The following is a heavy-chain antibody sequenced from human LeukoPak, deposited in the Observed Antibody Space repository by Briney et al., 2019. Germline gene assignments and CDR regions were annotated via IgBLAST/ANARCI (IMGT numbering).Heavy chain of an antibody. CDR3: VKDRSEYFDWLLGFDY. J-gene: IGHJ4*02. D-gene: IGHD3-9*01. Sequence: GGSLRLSCSASGFTFSSYAMHWVRQAPGKGLEYVSAISSNGGSTYYADSVKGRFAISRDNSKNTLYLQMSSLRAEDTAVSYCVKDRSEYFDWLLGFDYWGQGTLVTVSS. V-gene: IGHV3-64D*06. CDR2: ISSNGGST. CDR1: GFTFSSYA.